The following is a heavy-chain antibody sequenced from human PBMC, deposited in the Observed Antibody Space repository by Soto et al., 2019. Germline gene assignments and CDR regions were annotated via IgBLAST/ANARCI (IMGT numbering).Heavy chain of an antibody. CDR1: GYSFSEFR. CDR2: VNPINGNT. J-gene: IGHJ4*02. D-gene: IGHD2-21*02. V-gene: IGHV1-2*02. Sequence: QVQLVQSGAEVKKPGASVKVSCKTSGYSFSEFRMHWVRQAPGQGLEWMGWVNPINGNTNYAQDFQGRVTMTRDASTKTVYMELSSLTSDDTSTVYCARENWHCDYWCQGTLITVSS. CDR3: ARENWHCDY.